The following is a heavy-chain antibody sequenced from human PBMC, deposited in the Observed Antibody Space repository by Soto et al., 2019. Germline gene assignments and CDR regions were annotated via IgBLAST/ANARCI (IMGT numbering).Heavy chain of an antibody. CDR2: ISYDGSNK. CDR3: AKGDIVVVVAADPLDY. J-gene: IGHJ4*02. Sequence: VQLVESGGGVVQPGRSLRLSCAASGFTFSSYGMHWVRQAPGKGLEWVAVISYDGSNKYYADSVKGRFTISRDNSKNTLYLQMNSLRAEDTAVYYCAKGDIVVVVAADPLDYWGQGTLVTVSS. CDR1: GFTFSSYG. D-gene: IGHD2-15*01. V-gene: IGHV3-30*18.